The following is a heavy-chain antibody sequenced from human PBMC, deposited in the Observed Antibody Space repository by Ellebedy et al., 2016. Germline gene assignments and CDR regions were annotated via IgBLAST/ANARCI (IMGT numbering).Heavy chain of an antibody. CDR2: ISSSSSYT. V-gene: IGHV3-11*05. J-gene: IGHJ4*02. D-gene: IGHD3-10*01. CDR3: ARAPGRFGESLDY. CDR1: GFTFSDYY. Sequence: GGSLRLSXAASGFTFSDYYMSWIRQAPGKGLEWVSYISSSSSYTNYADSVKGRFTISRDNAKNSLYLQMNSLRAEDTAVYYCARAPGRFGESLDYWGQGTLVTVSS.